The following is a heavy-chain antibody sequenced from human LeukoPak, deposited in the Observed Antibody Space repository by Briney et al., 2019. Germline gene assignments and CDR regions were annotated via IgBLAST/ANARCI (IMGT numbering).Heavy chain of an antibody. CDR2: IYYSGST. J-gene: IGHJ4*02. CDR1: GGSISSSY. CDR3: ARLGYYDSSGYRGPYYFDY. V-gene: IGHV4-59*08. D-gene: IGHD3-22*01. Sequence: PSETLSLTCTVSGGSISSSYWSWIRQPPGKGLEWIGSIYYSGSTYYNPSLKSRVTISVDTSKNQFSLKLSSVTAADTAVYYCARLGYYDSSGYRGPYYFDYWGQGTLVTVSS.